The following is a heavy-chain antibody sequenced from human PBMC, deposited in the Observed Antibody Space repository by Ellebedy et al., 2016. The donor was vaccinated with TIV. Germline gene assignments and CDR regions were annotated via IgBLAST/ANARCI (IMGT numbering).Heavy chain of an antibody. CDR1: GGSISSYY. J-gene: IGHJ4*02. D-gene: IGHD3-22*01. V-gene: IGHV4-59*08. Sequence: MPSETLSLTCTVSGGSISSYYWSWIRQPPGKGLEWNGYIYYSGSTNYNPSLKSRVTISVDTSKNQFSLKLSSVTAADTAVYYCARAANYDSSGYDLGYWGQGTLVTVSS. CDR2: IYYSGST. CDR3: ARAANYDSSGYDLGY.